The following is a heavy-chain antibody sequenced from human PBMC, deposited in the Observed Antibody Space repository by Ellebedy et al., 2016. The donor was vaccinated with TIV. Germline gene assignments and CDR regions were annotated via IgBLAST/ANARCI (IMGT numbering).Heavy chain of an antibody. Sequence: MPSETLSLTCAVYDGSFSGYYWSWVRQPPGKGLEWIGEINHSGSTNYNPSLKSRVTISVDTSKNHFSLRLTSGTAADTAVYYCARIWGDYGDNGFFGLDVWGPGTTVTVSS. CDR1: DGSFSGYY. J-gene: IGHJ6*02. V-gene: IGHV4-34*01. D-gene: IGHD4/OR15-4a*01. CDR3: ARIWGDYGDNGFFGLDV. CDR2: INHSGST.